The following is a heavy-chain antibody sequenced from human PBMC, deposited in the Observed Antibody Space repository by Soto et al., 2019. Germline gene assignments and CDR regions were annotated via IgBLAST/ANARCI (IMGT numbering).Heavy chain of an antibody. CDR2: IYHSGSI. J-gene: IGHJ3*02. V-gene: IGHV4-4*02. CDR3: ASKFGELLADAFDI. Sequence: QVQLQESGPGLVKPSGTLSLTCTVSNASISSRKGWPWVRQTPGKGLEGIGEIYHSGSINHTPSLKSRVTMSVDKSNNQFSLKMTSVTAADTAVYYCASKFGELLADAFDIWGQGTVVTVSS. D-gene: IGHD3-10*01. CDR1: NASISSRKG.